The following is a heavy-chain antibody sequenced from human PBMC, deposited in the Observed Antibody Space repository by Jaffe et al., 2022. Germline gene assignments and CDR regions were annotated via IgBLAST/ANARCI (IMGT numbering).Heavy chain of an antibody. CDR3: ARVKGEYCSSTSCPYYYYYYMDV. CDR2: IYHSGST. J-gene: IGHJ6*03. D-gene: IGHD2-2*01. CDR1: GGSISSGGYS. V-gene: IGHV4-30-2*01. Sequence: QLQLQESGSGLVKPSQTLSLTCAVSGGSISSGGYSWSWIRQPPGKGLEWIGYIYHSGSTYYNPSLKSRVTISVDRSKNQFSLKLSSVTAADTAVYYCARVKGEYCSSTSCPYYYYYYMDVWGKGTTVTVSS.